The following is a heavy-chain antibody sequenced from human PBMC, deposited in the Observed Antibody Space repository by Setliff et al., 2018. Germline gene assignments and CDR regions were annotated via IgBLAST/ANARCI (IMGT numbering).Heavy chain of an antibody. CDR3: ARDPIGIDFGLSYYMDV. Sequence: GASVKVSCKVSGYTLTELSMHWVRQAPGQGLEWMGRIDPQNAGTNFPQKFQGRVTMTWDRSTRTAYMELRSLTFDDTAVYYCARDPIGIDFGLSYYMDVWGKGTAVTVS. J-gene: IGHJ6*03. CDR1: GYTLTELS. D-gene: IGHD3-3*01. CDR2: IDPQNAGT. V-gene: IGHV1-2*06.